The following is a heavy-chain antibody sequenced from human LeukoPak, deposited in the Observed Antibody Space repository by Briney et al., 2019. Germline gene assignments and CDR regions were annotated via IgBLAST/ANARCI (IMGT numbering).Heavy chain of an antibody. J-gene: IGHJ4*02. CDR2: ISSSSSYI. V-gene: IGHV3-21*01. CDR3: ARDGGSHGAYPPR. D-gene: IGHD4-17*01. Sequence: KPGRSLRLSCAASGFTFSSYSMNWVGQAPGKGLEWVSSISSSSSYIYYADSVKGRFTISRDNAKNSLYLQMNSLRAEDTAVYYCARDGGSHGAYPPRWGQGTVVTVS. CDR1: GFTFSSYS.